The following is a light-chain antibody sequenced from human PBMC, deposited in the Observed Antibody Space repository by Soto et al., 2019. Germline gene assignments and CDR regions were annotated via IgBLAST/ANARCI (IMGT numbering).Light chain of an antibody. CDR1: HRISSA. J-gene: IGKJ1*01. Sequence: AIQLTQSPSSLSASLGDRLTITCRATHRISSALARYQQKPGKAPKLLIYDASSLESGVPSRLSGSGSGTDFTLTISSLQPEDFATYYCQQFNSYPWTFGQGTKVDIK. CDR2: DAS. V-gene: IGKV1-13*02. CDR3: QQFNSYPWT.